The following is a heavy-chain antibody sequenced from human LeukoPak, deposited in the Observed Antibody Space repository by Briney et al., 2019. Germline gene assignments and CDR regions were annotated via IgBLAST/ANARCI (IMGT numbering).Heavy chain of an antibody. V-gene: IGHV3-30*19. CDR2: ISNDGTNK. D-gene: IGHD7-27*01. Sequence: GGSLRLSWAASGFTLSIFAMHWVRQAPGKGLEWVAFISNDGTNKYYADSVNGRFTLSRDNSKNTLYEQMNSLRAEDTAVCYCARVTGYYDYYYGMDVWGQGTTVTVSS. CDR1: GFTLSIFA. J-gene: IGHJ6*02. CDR3: ARVTGYYDYYYGMDV.